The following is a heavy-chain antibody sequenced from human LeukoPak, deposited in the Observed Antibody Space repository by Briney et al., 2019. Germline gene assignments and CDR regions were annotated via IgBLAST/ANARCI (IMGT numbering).Heavy chain of an antibody. Sequence: GESLKISCKGSGYSFTSYWIGWVRQMPGKGLEWMGIIYPGDSDTRYSPSFQGQVTISADKSISTAYLQWSSLKASDTAMYYCAGHSYYDSSGYNWLDPWGQGTLVTVSS. CDR3: AGHSYYDSSGYNWLDP. V-gene: IGHV5-51*01. CDR2: IYPGDSDT. D-gene: IGHD3-22*01. CDR1: GYSFTSYW. J-gene: IGHJ5*02.